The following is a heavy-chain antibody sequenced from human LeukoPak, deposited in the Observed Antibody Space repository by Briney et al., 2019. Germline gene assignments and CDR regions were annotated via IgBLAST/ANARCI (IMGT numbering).Heavy chain of an antibody. J-gene: IGHJ4*02. CDR2: ISDSGSTA. V-gene: IGHV3-23*01. D-gene: IGHD5-12*01. CDR3: ARDRGYSGYDPLDY. Sequence: GGSLRLSCGASGFTFSNYAMSWVRQAPGKGLEWVSGISDSGSTAFYADSVKGRFTSSRDNPKSTLYLQMNSLRAEDTAVYYCARDRGYSGYDPLDYWGQGTLVTVSS. CDR1: GFTFSNYA.